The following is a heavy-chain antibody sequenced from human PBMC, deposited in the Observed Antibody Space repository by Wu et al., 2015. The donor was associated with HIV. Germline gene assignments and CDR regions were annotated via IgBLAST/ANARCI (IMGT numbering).Heavy chain of an antibody. CDR1: GYTFTSYD. V-gene: IGHV1-8*01. CDR3: ARVRVTMVRGVISNWFDP. Sequence: QVQLVQSGAEVKKPGASVKVSCKASGYTFTSYDINWVRQATGQGLEWMGWMNPNSGNTGYAQKFQGRVTMTRNTSISTAYMELSSLRSEDTAVYYCARVRVTMVRGVISNWFDPWGQGTLVTVSS. D-gene: IGHD3-10*01. CDR2: MNPNSGNT. J-gene: IGHJ5*02.